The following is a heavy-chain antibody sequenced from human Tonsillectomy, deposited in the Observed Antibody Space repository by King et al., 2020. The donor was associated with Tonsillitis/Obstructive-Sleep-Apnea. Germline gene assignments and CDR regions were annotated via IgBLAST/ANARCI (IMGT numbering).Heavy chain of an antibody. J-gene: IGHJ4*02. CDR2: ISYDAKIK. D-gene: IGHD2-2*01. V-gene: IGHV3-30*04. CDR3: ARDLDIEEVPAPKGLDY. CDR1: KFTFSDYA. Sequence: VQLVESGGGVVQPGRSLRLSCAASKFTFSDYAFHWVRQAPGRGLEWVAAISYDAKIKHYADSVKGRVTISRDNSKNTLYLQMNSLRAEDTAMYYCARDLDIEEVPAPKGLDYWGQGTLVTVSS.